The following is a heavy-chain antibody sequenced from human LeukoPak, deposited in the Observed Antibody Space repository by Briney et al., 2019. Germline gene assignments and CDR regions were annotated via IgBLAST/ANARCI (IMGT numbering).Heavy chain of an antibody. CDR1: GGSISGGGYS. Sequence: SETLSLTCAVSGGSISGGGYSWSWIRQPPGMNLEWIGYIYDSGSTYYNPSLKSRVTISIDRSKNQFSLKVNSVTAADTAVYYCARYGGSGTYFFDYWGQGTLVTVSS. CDR2: IYDSGST. V-gene: IGHV4-30-2*01. CDR3: ARYGGSGTYFFDY. J-gene: IGHJ4*02. D-gene: IGHD3-10*01.